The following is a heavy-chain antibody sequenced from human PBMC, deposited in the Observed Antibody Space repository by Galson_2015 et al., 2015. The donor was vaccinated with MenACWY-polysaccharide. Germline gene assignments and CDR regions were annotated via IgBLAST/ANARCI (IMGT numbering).Heavy chain of an antibody. D-gene: IGHD2-2*02. V-gene: IGHV1-18*01. CDR3: ARVFPREVVVPAAILGMDV. Sequence: SVKVSCKASGYTFTSYGISWVRQAPGQGLEWMGWISAYNGNTNYAQKLQGRVTMTTDTSTSTAYMELRSLRSDDTAVYYCARVFPREVVVPAAILGMDVWGQGTTVTVSS. CDR2: ISAYNGNT. CDR1: GYTFTSYG. J-gene: IGHJ6*02.